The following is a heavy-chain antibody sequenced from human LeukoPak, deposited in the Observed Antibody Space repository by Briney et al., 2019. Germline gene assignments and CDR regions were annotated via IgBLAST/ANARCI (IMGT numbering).Heavy chain of an antibody. J-gene: IGHJ4*02. CDR1: DASINTDTYH. CDR3: ARDTHLEY. Sequence: SETLSLTCIVSDASINTDTYHWGWIRQSPEKGLEWLGSILHTGAAYSKSSLKTRLTMSVDTSKNQFSLRLRSVTAADTAVYYCARDTHLEYWGQGTLVTVSS. V-gene: IGHV4-39*02. CDR2: ILHTGAA.